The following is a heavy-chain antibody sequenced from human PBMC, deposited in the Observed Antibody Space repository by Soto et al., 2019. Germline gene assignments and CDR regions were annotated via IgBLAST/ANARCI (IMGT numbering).Heavy chain of an antibody. CDR1: GFTFSSYS. J-gene: IGHJ3*02. Sequence: GGSLRLSCAASGFTFSSYSMNWVRQAPGKGLEWVSYISSSSSTIYYADSVKGRFTISRDNAKNSLYLQMNSLRAEDTAVYYCAREGRYYDILTGPLARDAFDIWGQGTMVTVSS. D-gene: IGHD3-9*01. CDR2: ISSSSSTI. V-gene: IGHV3-48*01. CDR3: AREGRYYDILTGPLARDAFDI.